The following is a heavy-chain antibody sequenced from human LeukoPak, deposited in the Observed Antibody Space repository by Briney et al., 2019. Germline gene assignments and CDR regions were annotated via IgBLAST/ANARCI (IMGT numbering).Heavy chain of an antibody. CDR3: ARSTYYYDSSGYYYVYYFDY. CDR1: GFTFSSYA. V-gene: IGHV3-53*01. CDR2: IYSGGST. Sequence: GGSLRLSCAASGFTFSSYAMSWVRQAPGKGLEWVSVIYSGGSTYYADSVKGRFTISRDNSKNTLYLQMNSLRAEDTAVYYCARSTYYYDSSGYYYVYYFDYWGQGTLVTVSS. D-gene: IGHD3-22*01. J-gene: IGHJ4*02.